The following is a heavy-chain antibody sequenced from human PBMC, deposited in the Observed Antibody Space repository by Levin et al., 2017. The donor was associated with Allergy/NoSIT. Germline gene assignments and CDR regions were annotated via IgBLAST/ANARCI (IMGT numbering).Heavy chain of an antibody. V-gene: IGHV3-49*04. D-gene: IGHD5-18*01. CDR1: GFTFGDYA. CDR3: TRVPEKDTAMDLDAFDI. J-gene: IGHJ3*02. CDR2: IRSKAYGGTT. Sequence: PGGSLRLSCTASGFTFGDYAMSWVRQAPGKGLEWVGFIRSKAYGGTTEYAASVKGRFTISRDDSKSIAYLQMNSLKTEDTAVYYCTRVPEKDTAMDLDAFDIWGQGTMVTVSS.